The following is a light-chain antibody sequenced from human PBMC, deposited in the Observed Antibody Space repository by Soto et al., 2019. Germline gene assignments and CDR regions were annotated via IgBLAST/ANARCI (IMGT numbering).Light chain of an antibody. CDR1: QSIGDW. CDR2: KAS. J-gene: IGKJ3*01. V-gene: IGKV1-5*03. Sequence: DIQVTHSPSTLSASVGDRVTSTCRASQSIGDWLAWYQQKPGKAPKLLIYKASTLESGVPSRFSGSGSGTEFTLTISSLQPDDFATYYCLQYNTYSTFGPGTKVDVK. CDR3: LQYNTYST.